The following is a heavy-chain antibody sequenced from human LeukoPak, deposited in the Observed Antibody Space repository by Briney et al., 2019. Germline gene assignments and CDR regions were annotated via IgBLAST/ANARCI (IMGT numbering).Heavy chain of an antibody. Sequence: ASVKVSCKASGYTFSRYGIIWVRQAPGQGLEWMGWISAYNGHTKFAQKLQDRVTMTTDTSMNTAYMELRSLRSDDTAVYYCARDYSGTYFDFWGQGTLVTVSS. CDR3: ARDYSGTYFDF. D-gene: IGHD1-26*01. CDR2: ISAYNGHT. J-gene: IGHJ4*02. CDR1: GYTFSRYG. V-gene: IGHV1-18*01.